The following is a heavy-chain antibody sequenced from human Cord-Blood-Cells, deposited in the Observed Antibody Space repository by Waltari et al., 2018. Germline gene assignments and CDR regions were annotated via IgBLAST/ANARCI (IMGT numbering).Heavy chain of an antibody. V-gene: IGHV4-4*07. CDR1: GGSIRSYY. CDR2: IDTSGST. CDR3: ASRGPAAAGIFDL. Sequence: QVQLQESGPGLVKPSETLSLTCTVSGGSIRSYYWSWIRQPAGKGLEWIGRIDTSGSTTYNPSRKSRITMSVDTSKNQFSLKLSSVTAADTAVYYCASRGPAAAGIFDLWGRGTLVTVSS. D-gene: IGHD6-13*01. J-gene: IGHJ2*01.